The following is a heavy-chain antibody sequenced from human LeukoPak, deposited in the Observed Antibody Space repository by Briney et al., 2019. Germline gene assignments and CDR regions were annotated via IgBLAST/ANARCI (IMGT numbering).Heavy chain of an antibody. V-gene: IGHV1-24*01. CDR2: FDPEDGET. J-gene: IGHJ4*02. Sequence: GASVKVSCKVSGYTLTELSMHWVRQAPGKGLEWMGGFDPEDGETIYAQKFQGRVTITRDTSASTAYMELSSLRSEDTAVYYCAPGYCSSTSCLPFSYWGQGTLVTVSS. CDR1: GYTLTELS. CDR3: APGYCSSTSCLPFSY. D-gene: IGHD2-2*01.